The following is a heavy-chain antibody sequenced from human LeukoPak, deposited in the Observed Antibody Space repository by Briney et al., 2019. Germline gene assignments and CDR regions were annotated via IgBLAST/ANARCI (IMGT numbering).Heavy chain of an antibody. Sequence: GGSPRLSCEASGFTFSDYYMSWIRQAPGKGLEWVSYISSSGNTTYHADSVKGRFTISRDNAKNSLYLQMSSLRAEDTAVYYCARDGGSSWYFDYWGQGTLVTVSS. CDR2: ISSSGNTT. D-gene: IGHD6-13*01. V-gene: IGHV3-11*04. J-gene: IGHJ4*02. CDR3: ARDGGSSWYFDY. CDR1: GFTFSDYY.